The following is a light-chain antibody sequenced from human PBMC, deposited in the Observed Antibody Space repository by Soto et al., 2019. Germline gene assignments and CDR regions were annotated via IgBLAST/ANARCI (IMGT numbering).Light chain of an antibody. CDR1: QGISSR. Sequence: DIQMTQSPSSVSASVGDRVTITCRASQGISSRLAWYQQKPGKAPNLLIYAASSLQSGVPSRFSGSASETDFTLTIGSLQPDDFATYYCQQANSFPLTFGGGTKVEIK. J-gene: IGKJ4*01. CDR3: QQANSFPLT. V-gene: IGKV1-12*01. CDR2: AAS.